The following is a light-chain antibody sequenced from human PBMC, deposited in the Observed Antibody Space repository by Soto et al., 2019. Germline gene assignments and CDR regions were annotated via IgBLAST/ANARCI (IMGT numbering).Light chain of an antibody. J-gene: IGLJ2*01. V-gene: IGLV2-8*01. Sequence: QSALTQPPSASGSPGQSLTISCTGTSTDVGNYNYVSWYQQHQGKAPKLMISDVNRRPSGVPDRFSGSKSGNTASLTVSELQAEDEADYYCSSYAVSNNWVCGGGTQLTVL. CDR3: SSYAVSNNWV. CDR1: STDVGNYNY. CDR2: DVN.